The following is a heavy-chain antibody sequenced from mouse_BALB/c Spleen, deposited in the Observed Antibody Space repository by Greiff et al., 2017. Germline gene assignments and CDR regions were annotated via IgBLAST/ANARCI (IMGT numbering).Heavy chain of an antibody. D-gene: IGHD2-3*01. V-gene: IGHV2-2*02. CDR1: GFSLTSYG. CDR3: ASCDGYYRAMDY. J-gene: IGHJ4*01. CDR2: IWSGGST. Sequence: QVQLQQSGPGLVQPSQSLSITCTVSGFSLTSYGVHWVRQSPGKGLEWLGVIWSGGSTDYNAAFISRLSISKDNSKSQVFFKMNSLQANDTAIYYCASCDGYYRAMDYWGQGTSVTVSS.